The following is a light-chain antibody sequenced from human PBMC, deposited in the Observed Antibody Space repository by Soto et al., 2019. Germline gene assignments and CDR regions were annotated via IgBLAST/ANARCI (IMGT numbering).Light chain of an antibody. V-gene: IGKV1-39*01. CDR2: AAS. CDR1: QSISSY. CDR3: QQSYSTPWT. Sequence: DIPMTQSPSSLSASVGDRVTMTCRASQSISSYLNWYQQKPGKAPKFLIYAASSLQSGVPSRFSGSGSGTDFTLTISSLQPEDFATYYCQQSYSTPWTFGQGTKVEIK. J-gene: IGKJ1*01.